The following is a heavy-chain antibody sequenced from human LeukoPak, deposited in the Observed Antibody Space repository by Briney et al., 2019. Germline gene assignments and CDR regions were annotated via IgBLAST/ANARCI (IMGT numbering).Heavy chain of an antibody. CDR2: ISYDGSNK. V-gene: IGHV3-30*18. J-gene: IGHJ3*02. CDR3: AKEVRGDAFDI. CDR1: GFTFSSYS. D-gene: IGHD3-16*01. Sequence: GGSLRLSCAASGFTFSSYSMHWVRQAPGKGLEWVAVISYDGSNKDYADSVKGRFTISRDNTKNTLFLQMNSLRAEDTAVYYCAKEVRGDAFDIWGQGTMVTVSS.